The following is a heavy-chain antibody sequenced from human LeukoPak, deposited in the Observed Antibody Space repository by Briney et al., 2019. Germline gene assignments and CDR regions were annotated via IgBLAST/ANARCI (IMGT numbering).Heavy chain of an antibody. CDR1: GFTFTNYA. CDR3: AKDLNWGGR. V-gene: IGHV3-23*01. D-gene: IGHD7-27*01. Sequence: GGSLRLSCAASGFTFTNYAMGWVRQAPGKGLAWVSVSGSGGSPFYADSVKGRFTISRDNSKNTLYLQINSLRAEDTAVYYCAKDLNWGGRWGQGTLVTVSS. CDR2: SGSGGSP. J-gene: IGHJ4*02.